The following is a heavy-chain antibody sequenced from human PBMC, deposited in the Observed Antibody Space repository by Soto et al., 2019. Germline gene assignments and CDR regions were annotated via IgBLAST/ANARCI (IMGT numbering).Heavy chain of an antibody. D-gene: IGHD3-3*01. CDR3: AKGMANTVFGVGTLFDF. V-gene: IGHV3-23*01. CDR2: ISGSASAT. J-gene: IGHJ4*02. Sequence: GESLTISCATSGFSFSNYAMSWFRQAPWKWLEWVSLISGSASATHYADSVKGRFTISRDNSKRTVYLQLNSLRAEDTAVYYCAKGMANTVFGVGTLFDFWGRGTLVTVSS. CDR1: GFSFSNYA.